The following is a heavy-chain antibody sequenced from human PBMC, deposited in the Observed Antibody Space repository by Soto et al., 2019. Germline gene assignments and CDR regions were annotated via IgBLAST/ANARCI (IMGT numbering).Heavy chain of an antibody. D-gene: IGHD2-8*01. V-gene: IGHV1-24*01. Sequence: ASVKVSCKVSGYTLTELSMHWVRQAPGKGLEWMGGFDPEDGETIYAQKFQGRVTMTEDTSTDTAYMELSSLRSEDTAVYYCATVRGRYCTNGVCRRIFDYWGQGTLVTVSS. CDR1: GYTLTELS. J-gene: IGHJ4*02. CDR3: ATVRGRYCTNGVCRRIFDY. CDR2: FDPEDGET.